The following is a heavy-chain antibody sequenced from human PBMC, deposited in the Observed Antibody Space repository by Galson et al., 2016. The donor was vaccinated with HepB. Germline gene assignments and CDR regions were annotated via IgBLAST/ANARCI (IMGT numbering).Heavy chain of an antibody. V-gene: IGHV5-51*01. J-gene: IGHJ4*02. D-gene: IGHD3-9*01. CDR2: IYAGDSDT. CDR1: GYKFSSSW. Sequence: QSGAEVKEPGESLKISCKASGYKFSSSWIGWVRQVPGKGLEWMGVIYAGDSDTRSSPSFQGQVTISADEATTTAYVQWSSLRASDTAIYYCARRYDSLTGYSYWGQGTLVTVS. CDR3: ARRYDSLTGYSY.